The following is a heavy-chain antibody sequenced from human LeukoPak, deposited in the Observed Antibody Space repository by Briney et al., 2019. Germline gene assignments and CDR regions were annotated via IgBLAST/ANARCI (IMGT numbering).Heavy chain of an antibody. Sequence: GGSLRLSCAASGFTFSNYALHWVHQAPGKGLEWVAVISYDGSNKYYADSVKGRFTISRDNSKNTLYLQMNSLRVEDTAVYYCARDPDYGSGSHEGAFDIWGQGTMVTVSS. CDR3: ARDPDYGSGSHEGAFDI. CDR2: ISYDGSNK. D-gene: IGHD3-10*01. J-gene: IGHJ3*02. CDR1: GFTFSNYA. V-gene: IGHV3-30-3*01.